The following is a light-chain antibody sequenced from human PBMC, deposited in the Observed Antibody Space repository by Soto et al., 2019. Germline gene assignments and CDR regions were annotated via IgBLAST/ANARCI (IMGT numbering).Light chain of an antibody. Sequence: QSALTQPASVSGSPGQSITISCTGTSSDVGGYNYVSWYQQHPGKAPKLMIYDVSNRPSGVSNRFSGSKSGNTASLTISGLQSEDEADYYCSSYRISSSYVFGTGTKLTVL. J-gene: IGLJ1*01. CDR1: SSDVGGYNY. CDR2: DVS. CDR3: SSYRISSSYV. V-gene: IGLV2-14*01.